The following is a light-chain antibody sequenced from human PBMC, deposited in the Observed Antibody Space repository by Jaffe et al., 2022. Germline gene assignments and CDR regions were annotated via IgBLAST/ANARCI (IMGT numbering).Light chain of an antibody. V-gene: IGLV2-14*01. Sequence: QSALTQPASVSGSPGQSIIISCTGTSSDVGRYNYVSWYQQHPGKAPKLMIYEVSNRPSGVSNRFSGSKSGNTASLTISGLQAEDEADYYCSSYTSSDTVVFGGGTKLTVL. CDR1: SSDVGRYNY. CDR2: EVS. CDR3: SSYTSSDTVV. J-gene: IGLJ2*01.